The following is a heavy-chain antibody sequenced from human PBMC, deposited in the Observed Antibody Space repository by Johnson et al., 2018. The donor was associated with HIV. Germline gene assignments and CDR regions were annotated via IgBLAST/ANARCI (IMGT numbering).Heavy chain of an antibody. CDR1: GFTFSSYA. Sequence: QVQLVESGGGLVHPGGSLRLSCAGSGFTFSSYAMHWVRQAPGKGLEWVAVISYDGSNKYYANSVKGRFTISRDNSKNTLYLQMGSLRAEDMAVYYCERAWRAPPDYGGNPGAFDIWGQGTMVTVSS. CDR3: ERAWRAPPDYGGNPGAFDI. V-gene: IGHV3-30*14. J-gene: IGHJ3*02. D-gene: IGHD4-23*01. CDR2: ISYDGSNK.